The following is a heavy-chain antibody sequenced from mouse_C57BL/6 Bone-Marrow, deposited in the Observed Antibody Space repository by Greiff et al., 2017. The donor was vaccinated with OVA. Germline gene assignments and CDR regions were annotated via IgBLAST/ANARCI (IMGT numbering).Heavy chain of an antibody. CDR2: IDPENGDT. D-gene: IGHD1-1*01. J-gene: IGHJ1*03. CDR1: GFNIKDDY. CDR3: TFDYYGSSYWYFDV. Sequence: EVQLQQSGAELVRPGASVKLSCTASGFNIKDDYMHWVKQRPEQGLEWIGWIDPENGDTEYASNFQGKATITADTSSNTAYLQLSSLTSEDTAVYYCTFDYYGSSYWYFDVWGTGTTVTVSS. V-gene: IGHV14-4*01.